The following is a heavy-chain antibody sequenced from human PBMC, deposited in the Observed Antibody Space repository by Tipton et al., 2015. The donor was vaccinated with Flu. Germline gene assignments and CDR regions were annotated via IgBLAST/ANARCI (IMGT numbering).Heavy chain of an antibody. J-gene: IGHJ6*02. CDR2: ISWDGGST. D-gene: IGHD3-10*01. V-gene: IGHV3-43D*04. CDR1: GFTFDDYA. CDR3: AKDPYTAMVTGDGSGSYHYPGDV. Sequence: SLRLSCAASGFTFDDYAMHWVRQAPGKGLEWVSLISWDGGSTYYADSVKGRFTISRDNSKNSLYLQMNSLRAEDTALYYCAKDPYTAMVTGDGSGSYHYPGDVWGQGTTVTVSS.